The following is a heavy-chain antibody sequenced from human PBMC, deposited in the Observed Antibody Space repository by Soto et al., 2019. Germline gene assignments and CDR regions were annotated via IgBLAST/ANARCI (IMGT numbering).Heavy chain of an antibody. J-gene: IGHJ6*02. CDR1: GFTFSSYG. D-gene: IGHD3-10*01. V-gene: IGHV3-33*01. Sequence: ESGGGVVPPGRSLRLSCAASGFTFSSYGMHWVRQAPGKGLEWVAVIWYDGSNKYYADSVKGRFTISRDNSKNTLYLQMNSLRAEDTAVYYCARDTARAMVRIYYGMDVWGQGTTVTVSS. CDR3: ARDTARAMVRIYYGMDV. CDR2: IWYDGSNK.